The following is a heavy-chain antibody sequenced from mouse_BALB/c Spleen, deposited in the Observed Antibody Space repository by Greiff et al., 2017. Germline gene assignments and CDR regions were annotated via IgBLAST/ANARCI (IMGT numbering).Heavy chain of an antibody. J-gene: IGHJ1*01. V-gene: IGHV3-6*02. D-gene: IGHD2-2*01. CDR1: GYSITSGYY. Sequence: EVQLQQSGPGLVKPSQSLSLTCSVTGYSITSGYYWNWIRQFPGNKLEWMGYISYDGSNNYNPSLKNRISITRDTSKNQFFLKWNSVTTEDTATYYCAREGYGYGWYFDVWGAGTTVTVSS. CDR2: ISYDGSN. CDR3: AREGYGYGWYFDV.